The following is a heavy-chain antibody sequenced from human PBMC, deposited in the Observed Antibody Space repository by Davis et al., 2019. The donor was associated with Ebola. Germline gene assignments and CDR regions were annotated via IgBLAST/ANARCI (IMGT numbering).Heavy chain of an antibody. J-gene: IGHJ3*02. CDR3: TTPGGQDSGYDVFDI. D-gene: IGHD5-12*01. CDR2: ISYDGSNK. CDR1: GFSFSNYG. V-gene: IGHV3-30*03. Sequence: SGFSFSNYGIHWARQAPGEGLEWVAFISYDGSNKYYADSVKGRFTISRGNSKNTLFLQMNSLRSEDTALYYCTTPGGQDSGYDVFDIWGQGTMVTVSS.